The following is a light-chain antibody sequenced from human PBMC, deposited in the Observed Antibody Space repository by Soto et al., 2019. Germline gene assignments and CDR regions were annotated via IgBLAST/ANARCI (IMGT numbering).Light chain of an antibody. Sequence: DIQLTQSPSFLSASVGDRVTITCRASQGISSYLAWYQQKPGKAPKLLIFAASTLQNGVPSRFSGSGSGTELTLTISSLQPEDFATYYCLHLNSYSPDTFGPGTKVDIQ. CDR1: QGISSY. CDR3: LHLNSYSPDT. V-gene: IGKV1-9*01. CDR2: AAS. J-gene: IGKJ3*01.